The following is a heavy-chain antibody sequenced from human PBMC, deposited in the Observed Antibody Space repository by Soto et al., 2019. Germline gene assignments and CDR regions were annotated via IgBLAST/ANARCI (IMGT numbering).Heavy chain of an antibody. Sequence: WGGLRLTCTPAGFLVSIYTMNLVRQAKGKGLEWVSSVSFGGGLCYATSLEGRCTISSEEDTNSLYLQMNSLRADERAVYCCAGGCSSPSCYYY. J-gene: IGHJ6*01. V-gene: IGHV3-21*01. CDR3: AGGCSSPSCYYY. D-gene: IGHD2-2*01. CDR2: VSFGGGL. CDR1: GFLVSIYT.